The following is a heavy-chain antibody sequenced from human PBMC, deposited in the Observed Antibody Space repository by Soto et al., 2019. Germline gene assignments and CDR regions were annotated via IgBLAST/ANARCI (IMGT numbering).Heavy chain of an antibody. CDR1: GYSINSDYY. CDR2: IYHSGST. Sequence: SETPSLTCAVSGYSINSDYYWGWIRQPPGKGLEWIGSIYHSGSTYYNPSLKSRVTISVDTSKNQFSLKLSSVTAADTAVYYCARVRPATVTWSFASDYWGQGTLGIVSA. J-gene: IGHJ4*02. V-gene: IGHV4-38-2*01. CDR3: ARVRPATVTWSFASDY. D-gene: IGHD2-8*02.